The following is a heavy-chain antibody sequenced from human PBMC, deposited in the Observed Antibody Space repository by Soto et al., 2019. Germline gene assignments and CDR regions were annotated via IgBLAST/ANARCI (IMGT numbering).Heavy chain of an antibody. CDR2: ISTYNGNP. V-gene: IGHV1-18*01. CDR1: GYTFTSYG. D-gene: IGHD6-6*01. J-gene: IGHJ3*02. CDR3: ARYPFYSISPKYAFDI. Sequence: QVQLVQSGPEVKKPGASVKVSFKASGYTFTSYGITWVRQAPGQGLEWMGWISTYNGNPNYAQKLQGRFTMTTVTSSSTDYKGVRRLRSDDSAVFYSARYPFYSISPKYAFDIWGQGTVVTVSS.